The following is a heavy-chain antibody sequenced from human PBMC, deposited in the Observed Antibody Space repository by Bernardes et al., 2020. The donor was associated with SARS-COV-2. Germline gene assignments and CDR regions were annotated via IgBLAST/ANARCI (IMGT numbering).Heavy chain of an antibody. CDR3: ARDLTVPMSPSDFWSEHRDYYYYGMDV. Sequence: GGSLRLSCAASGFAFNGYSMNWVRQAPGKGLEWLSYISNSGRTIHYADSVRGRFTISRDNGKNSLYLQMNSLRDEDTAVYFCARDLTVPMSPSDFWSEHRDYYYYGMDVWGQGTTVTVSS. V-gene: IGHV3-48*02. D-gene: IGHD3-3*01. CDR2: ISNSGRTI. J-gene: IGHJ6*02. CDR1: GFAFNGYS.